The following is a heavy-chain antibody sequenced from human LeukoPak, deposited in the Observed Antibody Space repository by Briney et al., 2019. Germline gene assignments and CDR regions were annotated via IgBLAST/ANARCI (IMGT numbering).Heavy chain of an antibody. CDR3: AKGAGGFSYYNWFDP. Sequence: PSETLSLTCTVSGGSISSSPYYWGWIRQPPGKGLEWIGSIYYSGTTHYNPSLESRVTISVDTSKNQFSLKLASVTAAGTAIYYCAKGAGGFSYYNWFDPWGQGTLVTVSS. J-gene: IGHJ5*02. CDR1: GGSISSSPYY. V-gene: IGHV4-39*07. CDR2: IYYSGTT. D-gene: IGHD5-18*01.